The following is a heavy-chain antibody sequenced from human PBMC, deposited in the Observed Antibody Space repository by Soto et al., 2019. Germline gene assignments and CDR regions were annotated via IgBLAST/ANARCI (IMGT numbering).Heavy chain of an antibody. J-gene: IGHJ6*02. Sequence: GGSLRLSCPASGFTFSSYAMHWVRQAPGKGLEYVSAISSNGGSTYCADSVKGRFTISRDNSKNTLYLQMSSLRAEDTAVYYCARDGDKYCSAGSCYSGYYYYAMDVWGQGTTVTVSS. V-gene: IGHV3-64D*06. CDR1: GFTFSSYA. CDR2: ISSNGGST. CDR3: ARDGDKYCSAGSCYSGYYYYAMDV. D-gene: IGHD2-15*01.